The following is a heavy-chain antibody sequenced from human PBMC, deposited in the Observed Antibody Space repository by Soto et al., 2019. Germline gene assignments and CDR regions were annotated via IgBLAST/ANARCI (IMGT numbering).Heavy chain of an antibody. CDR1: ACTFSSYA. CDR2: IIPIFGTA. CDR3: AIAAAGRLGNWFDP. Sequence: QVQLVQSGAEVKKPGSSVKVSCKASACTFSSYAISWVRQAPGQGLEWMGGIIPIFGTANYAQKFQGRVTITADDSTSTAYMELSSLRSEDTAVYYCAIAAAGRLGNWFDPWGQGTLVTVSS. J-gene: IGHJ5*02. D-gene: IGHD6-13*01. V-gene: IGHV1-69*01.